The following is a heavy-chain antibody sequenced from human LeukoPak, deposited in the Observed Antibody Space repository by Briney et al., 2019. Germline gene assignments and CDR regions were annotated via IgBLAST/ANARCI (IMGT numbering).Heavy chain of an antibody. CDR2: ISGSGSST. CDR3: AKSRSAATMVRGVISWFDP. D-gene: IGHD3-10*01. CDR1: GFTFSSYA. J-gene: IGHJ5*02. V-gene: IGHV3-23*01. Sequence: GSLRLSCAASGFTFSSYAMSWVRQAPGKGLEWVSAISGSGSSTYYADSVKGRFTISRDNSKNTLYLQMNSLRAEDTAVYYCAKSRSAATMVRGVISWFDPWGQGTLVTVSS.